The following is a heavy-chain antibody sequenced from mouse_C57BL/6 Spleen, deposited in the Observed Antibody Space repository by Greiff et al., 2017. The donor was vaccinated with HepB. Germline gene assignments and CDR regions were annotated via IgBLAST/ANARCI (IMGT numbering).Heavy chain of an antibody. V-gene: IGHV10-1*01. D-gene: IGHD1-2*01. CDR2: IRSKSNNYAT. Sequence: EVQLVESGGGLVQPKGSLKLSCAASGFSFNTYAMNWVRQAPGKGLEWVARIRSKSNNYATYYADSVKDRFTISRDDSESMLYLQMNNLKTEDTAMYYCVRQGGDYGHWYFDVWGTGTTVTVSS. J-gene: IGHJ1*03. CDR1: GFSFNTYA. CDR3: VRQGGDYGHWYFDV.